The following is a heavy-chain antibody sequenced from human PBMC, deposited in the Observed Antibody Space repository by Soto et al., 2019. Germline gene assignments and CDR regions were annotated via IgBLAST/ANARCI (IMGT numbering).Heavy chain of an antibody. D-gene: IGHD5-12*01. V-gene: IGHV5-51*01. Sequence: GESLKISCNGFVSNFKTYWIAWVRQMPGQGLELMGIIYPGDSDTTYSPSFQGQVTISVDKPISTAYLQLSSLNASDTAMYYCMRQQSYMATINNYPFDIWGQGTIVTVSS. J-gene: IGHJ3*02. CDR1: VSNFKTYW. CDR2: IYPGDSDT. CDR3: MRQQSYMATINNYPFDI.